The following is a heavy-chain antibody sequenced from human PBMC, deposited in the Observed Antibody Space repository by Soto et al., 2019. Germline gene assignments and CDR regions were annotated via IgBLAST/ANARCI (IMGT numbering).Heavy chain of an antibody. V-gene: IGHV3-48*01. D-gene: IGHD3-10*01. CDR1: GFTFSSYS. CDR3: ARANYYGSPGDFDY. Sequence: SGGSLRLSCAASGFTFSSYSMNWVRQAPGEGLEWVSYISSSSSTIYYADSVKGRFTISRDNAKNSLYLQMNSLRAEDTAVYYCARANYYGSPGDFDYWGQGTLVTVSS. CDR2: ISSSSSTI. J-gene: IGHJ4*02.